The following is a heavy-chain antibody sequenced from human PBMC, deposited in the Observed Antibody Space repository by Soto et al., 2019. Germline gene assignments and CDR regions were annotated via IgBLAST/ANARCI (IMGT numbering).Heavy chain of an antibody. J-gene: IGHJ4*02. CDR3: AKDPAPVGGVHFDY. V-gene: IGHV3-30*18. CDR2: ISYDGSNK. D-gene: IGHD3-16*01. CDR1: GFTFSSYG. Sequence: QVQLVESGGGVVQPGRSLRLSCAASGFTFSSYGMHWVRQAPGKGLEWVAVISYDGSNKYYADSVKGRFTISRDNSKNTLYLQMNSLRAEDTAVYYCAKDPAPVGGVHFDYWGQGTLVTVSS.